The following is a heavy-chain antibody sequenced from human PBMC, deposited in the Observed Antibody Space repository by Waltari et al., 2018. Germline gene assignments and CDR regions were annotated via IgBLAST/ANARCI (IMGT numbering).Heavy chain of an antibody. Sequence: MSWVRQAPGKGLGWVANINQDGSEKYYVDSVKGRFTISRDNAKNSLYLQMNSLRAEDTAVYYCARDEGFFYWGQGTLVTVSS. CDR3: ARDEGFFY. V-gene: IGHV3-7*01. J-gene: IGHJ4*02. D-gene: IGHD3-3*01. CDR2: INQDGSEK.